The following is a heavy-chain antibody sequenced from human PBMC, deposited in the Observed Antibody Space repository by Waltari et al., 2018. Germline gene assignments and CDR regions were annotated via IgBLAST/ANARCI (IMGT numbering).Heavy chain of an antibody. J-gene: IGHJ4*02. CDR3: ARDRATRTGYVDY. V-gene: IGHV3-7*01. D-gene: IGHD2-2*01. CDR2: VKDDGSEQ. CDR1: GCTFDVYW. Sequence: EVHLVESGGGLVQPGGSLRLSCAASGCTFDVYWMSWVRQAPGKGLEWVANVKDDGSEQNYVDSVKGRFTITRDNTKTILYMEMNNLRVEDTAVYYCARDRATRTGYVDYWGQGALVTVSS.